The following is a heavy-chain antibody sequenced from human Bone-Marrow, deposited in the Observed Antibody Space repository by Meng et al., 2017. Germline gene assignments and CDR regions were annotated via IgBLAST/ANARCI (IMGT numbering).Heavy chain of an antibody. V-gene: IGHV1-18*01. CDR1: GYTFTSYG. CDR3: AVFRIRILVGGHYYYGMDV. CDR2: ISAYNGNT. Sequence: QVQREQSGAEVKKPGASVKVSCKASGYTFTSYGISWVRQAPGQGLEWMGWISAYNGNTNYAQKLQGRVTMTTDTSTSTAYMELRSLRSDDTAVYYCAVFRIRILVGGHYYYGMDVWGQGTTVTVSS. J-gene: IGHJ6*02. D-gene: IGHD4-23*01.